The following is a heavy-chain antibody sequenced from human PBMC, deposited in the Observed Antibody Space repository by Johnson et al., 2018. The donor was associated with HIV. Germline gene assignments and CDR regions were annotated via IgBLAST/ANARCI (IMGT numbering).Heavy chain of an antibody. CDR1: GFTFDDYG. CDR3: ARDNGAVAGTEGAFDI. J-gene: IGHJ3*02. V-gene: IGHV3-30*03. D-gene: IGHD6-19*01. CDR2: ISYDGSNK. Sequence: QVQLVESGGGVVRPGGSLRLSCAASGFTFDDYGMSWVRQAPGKGLEWVAVISYDGSNKYYADYVKGRFTISRDNSKNTLYLQMNSLRAEDTAVYYCARDNGAVAGTEGAFDIWGQGTMVTVSS.